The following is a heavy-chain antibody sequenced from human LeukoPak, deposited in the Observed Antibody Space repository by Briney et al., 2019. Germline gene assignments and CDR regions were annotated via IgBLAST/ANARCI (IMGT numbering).Heavy chain of an antibody. D-gene: IGHD3-22*01. CDR3: ARARFTMIVVATSWFDP. CDR2: INTNTGNP. Sequence: AXVKVSCKASGYTFTSYAMNWVRQAPGQGLEWMGWINTNTGNPTYAQGFTGRFVFSLDTSVSTAYLQISSLKAEDTAVYYCARARFTMIVVATSWFDPWGQGTLVTVSS. J-gene: IGHJ5*02. V-gene: IGHV7-4-1*02. CDR1: GYTFTSYA.